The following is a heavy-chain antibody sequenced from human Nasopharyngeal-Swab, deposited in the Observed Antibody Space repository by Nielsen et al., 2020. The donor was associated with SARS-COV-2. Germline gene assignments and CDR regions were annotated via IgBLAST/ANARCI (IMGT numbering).Heavy chain of an antibody. J-gene: IGHJ4*02. V-gene: IGHV1-18*04. CDR2: ISAYNGNT. CDR3: ARARWGGEYYDSSGYFDY. CDR1: GYTFTSYG. Sequence: ASVKVSCKASGYTFTSYGISWVRQAPGQGLEWMGWISAYNGNTNYAQKLQGRVTMTTDTSTSKAYMELRSLRSDDTAVYYCARARWGGEYYDSSGYFDYWGQGTLVTVSS. D-gene: IGHD3-22*01.